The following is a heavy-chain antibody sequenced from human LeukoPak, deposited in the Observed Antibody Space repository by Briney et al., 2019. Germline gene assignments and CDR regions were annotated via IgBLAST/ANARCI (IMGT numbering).Heavy chain of an antibody. CDR3: ARGGFHGDYAPDY. V-gene: IGHV4-59*01. CDR2: IYYSGSI. CDR1: GGSMSSFY. Sequence: SETLSLTCTVSGGSMSSFYWSWIRQPPGKGLEWIGYIYYSGSINYNPSLKSRVTISVDTSKNQFSLKLSSVTAADTAVYYCARGGFHGDYAPDYWGQGTLVTVSS. J-gene: IGHJ4*02. D-gene: IGHD4-17*01.